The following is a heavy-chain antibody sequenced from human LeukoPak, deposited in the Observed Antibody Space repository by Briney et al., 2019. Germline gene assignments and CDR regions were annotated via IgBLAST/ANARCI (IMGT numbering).Heavy chain of an antibody. CDR1: GGSISSSSYY. CDR3: ARGLRGRFGELPPDY. CDR2: IYYSGST. J-gene: IGHJ4*02. V-gene: IGHV4-39*07. D-gene: IGHD3-10*01. Sequence: SETLSLTCTVSGGSISSSSYYWGWIRQPPGKGLEWIGSIYYSGSTNYNPSLKSRVTISVDTSKNQFSLKLSSVTAADTAVYYCARGLRGRFGELPPDYWGQGTLVTVSS.